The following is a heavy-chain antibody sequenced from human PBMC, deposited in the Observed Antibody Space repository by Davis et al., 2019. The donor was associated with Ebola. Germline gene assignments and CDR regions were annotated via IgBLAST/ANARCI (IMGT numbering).Heavy chain of an antibody. CDR3: ARVQGPDAEAVFDY. Sequence: PSETLSLTCAVSGGSISSGGYSWSWIRQPPGKGLEWIGYIYHSGSTYYNPSLKSRVTISVDRSKNQFSLKLSSVTAADTAVYYCARVQGPDAEAVFDYWGQGTLVTVSS. J-gene: IGHJ4*02. CDR1: GGSISSGGYS. CDR2: IYHSGST. V-gene: IGHV4-30-2*01.